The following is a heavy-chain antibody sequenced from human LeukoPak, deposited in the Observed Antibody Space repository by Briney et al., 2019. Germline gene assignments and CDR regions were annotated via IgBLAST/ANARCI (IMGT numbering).Heavy chain of an antibody. CDR2: IYPGDSDT. J-gene: IGHJ4*02. Sequence: GEPLQISCQGSGSSFTSYWIGWVRQMPGKGLEWMGIIYPGDSDTRYSPSFQGQVTISADKSISTAYLQWSSLKASDTAMYYCATERDKRAFDYWGQGTLVTVSS. CDR3: ATERDKRAFDY. CDR1: GSSFTSYW. V-gene: IGHV5-51*01. D-gene: IGHD5-24*01.